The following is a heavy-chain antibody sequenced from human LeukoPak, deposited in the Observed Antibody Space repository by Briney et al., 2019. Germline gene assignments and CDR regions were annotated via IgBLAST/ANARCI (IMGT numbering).Heavy chain of an antibody. Sequence: GGSLRLSCAASGFTFSSYGMHWVRQAPGKGLEWVAVISYDGSNKYYADSVKGRFTISRDNSKNTLYLQMNSLRAEDTAVYYCAKTPSLLWFGEFDYWGQGTLVTVSS. D-gene: IGHD3-10*01. J-gene: IGHJ4*02. CDR2: ISYDGSNK. CDR1: GFTFSSYG. V-gene: IGHV3-30*18. CDR3: AKTPSLLWFGEFDY.